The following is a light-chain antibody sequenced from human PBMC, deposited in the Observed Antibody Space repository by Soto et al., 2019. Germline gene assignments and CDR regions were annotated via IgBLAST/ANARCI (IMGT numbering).Light chain of an antibody. CDR3: QQFNSYSRWT. Sequence: DIQMTQSPSTLSASVGDTVTITCRASQSISNWLAWYQQKPGKAPKLLIFKASSLESEVPTRFSGSGSGTGFTLPISSLQADDFATYYCQQFNSYSRWTFGQGTKVEIK. CDR2: KAS. V-gene: IGKV1-5*03. CDR1: QSISNW. J-gene: IGKJ1*01.